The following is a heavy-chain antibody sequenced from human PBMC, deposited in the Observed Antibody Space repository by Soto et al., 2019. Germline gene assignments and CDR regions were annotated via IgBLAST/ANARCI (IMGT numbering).Heavy chain of an antibody. J-gene: IGHJ6*02. Sequence: AASVKVSCKASGGTFSSYAISWVRQAPGQGLEWMGGIIPIFGTANYAQKFQGRVTITADESTSTAYMELSSLRSEDTAVYYCARGTNYGDYAYYYYGMDVWGQGTTVTVSS. CDR3: ARGTNYGDYAYYYYGMDV. V-gene: IGHV1-69*13. D-gene: IGHD4-17*01. CDR2: IIPIFGTA. CDR1: GGTFSSYA.